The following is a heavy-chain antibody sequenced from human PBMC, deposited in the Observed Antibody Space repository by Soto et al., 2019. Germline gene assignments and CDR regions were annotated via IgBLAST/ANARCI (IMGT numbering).Heavy chain of an antibody. CDR1: GYTFTSYA. J-gene: IGHJ6*02. Sequence: ASVKVSCKASGYTFTSYAMHWVRQAPGQRLEWMGWINAGNGNTKYSQKFQGRVTITRDTSASTAYMELSSLRSEDTAVYYCARDSITIFGVVTRPLYYYGMDVWGQGTTVTVSS. CDR3: ARDSITIFGVVTRPLYYYGMDV. D-gene: IGHD3-3*01. V-gene: IGHV1-3*01. CDR2: INAGNGNT.